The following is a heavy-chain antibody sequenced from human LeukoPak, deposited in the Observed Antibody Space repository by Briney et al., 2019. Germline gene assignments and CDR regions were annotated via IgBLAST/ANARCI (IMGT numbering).Heavy chain of an antibody. V-gene: IGHV1-69*13. J-gene: IGHJ4*02. CDR2: IIPIFGTA. CDR3: ARSQQRGYSYGRLDY. Sequence: SVKVSCKASGGTFSSYAISWVRQAPGQGLEWMGGIIPIFGTANYAQKFRGRVTITADESTSTAYMELSSLRSEDTAVYYCARSQQRGYSYGRLDYWGQGTLVTVSS. CDR1: GGTFSSYA. D-gene: IGHD5-18*01.